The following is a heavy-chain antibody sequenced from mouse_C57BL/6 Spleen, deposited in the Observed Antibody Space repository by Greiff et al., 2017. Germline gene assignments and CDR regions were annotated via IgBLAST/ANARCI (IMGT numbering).Heavy chain of an antibody. CDR3: ARRGLYYDYDWFAY. V-gene: IGHV3-6*01. Sequence: EVKVEESGPGLVKPSQSLSLTCSVTGYSITSGYYWNWIRQFPGNKLEWMGYISYDGSNNYNPSLKNRISITRDTSKNQFFLKLNSVTTEDTATYYCARRGLYYDYDWFAYWGQGTLVTVSA. J-gene: IGHJ3*01. D-gene: IGHD2-4*01. CDR1: GYSITSGYY. CDR2: ISYDGSN.